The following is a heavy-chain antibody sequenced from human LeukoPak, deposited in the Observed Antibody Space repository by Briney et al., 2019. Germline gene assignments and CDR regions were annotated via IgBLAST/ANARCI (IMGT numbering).Heavy chain of an antibody. CDR1: GGSISSYY. CDR2: IYYSGST. Sequence: SETLSLTCTVSGGSISSYYWSWIRQPPGKGLEWIGYIYYSGSTNYNPSLKSRVTISVDTSKNQFSLKLSSVTAADTAVYYCARLSEYGDYYFDYWGQGTLVTVSS. J-gene: IGHJ4*02. D-gene: IGHD4-17*01. V-gene: IGHV4-59*12. CDR3: ARLSEYGDYYFDY.